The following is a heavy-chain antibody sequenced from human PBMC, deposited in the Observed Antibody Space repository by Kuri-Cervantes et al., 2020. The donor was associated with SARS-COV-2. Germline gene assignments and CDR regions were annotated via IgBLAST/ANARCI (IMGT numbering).Heavy chain of an antibody. CDR3: AKGYYDSSGYRTLDY. D-gene: IGHD3-22*01. Sequence: GESLMTSFAAYGFTFSSYWMHWVRQAPGKGLEWVAVISYDGSNKYYADSVKGRFTISRDNSKNTLYLQMNSLRAEDTAVYYCAKGYYDSSGYRTLDYWGQGTLVTVSS. CDR2: ISYDGSNK. V-gene: IGHV3-30*18. CDR1: GFTFSSYW. J-gene: IGHJ4*02.